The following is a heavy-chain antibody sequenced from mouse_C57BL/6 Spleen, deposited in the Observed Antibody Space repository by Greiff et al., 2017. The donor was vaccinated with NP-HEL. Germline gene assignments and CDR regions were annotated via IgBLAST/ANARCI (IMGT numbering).Heavy chain of an antibody. CDR3: ARWIRREAMDY. J-gene: IGHJ4*01. CDR1: GYTFTSYC. CDR2: IHPNSGST. Sequence: QVQLQQSGAELVKPGASVKLSCKASGYTFTSYCMHWVKQRPGQGLEWIGMIHPNSGSTNYNEKFKSKATLTVDKSSSTAYMQLSSLTSEDSAVYYCARWIRREAMDYWGQGTSVTVAS. V-gene: IGHV1-64*01.